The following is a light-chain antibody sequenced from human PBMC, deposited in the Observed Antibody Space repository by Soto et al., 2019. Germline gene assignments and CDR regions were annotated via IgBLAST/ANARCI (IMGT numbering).Light chain of an antibody. Sequence: EIVLTQSPGTLSLSPGDTATLSCRASQSVARDLSWYQQKPGQAPRLLISRASTGATGIPDRFSGSGSGTDFTLTINRLEPEDSAVCYCQQHTISMYTFGQGTKLEIK. CDR2: RAS. V-gene: IGKV3-20*01. J-gene: IGKJ2*01. CDR1: QSVARD. CDR3: QQHTISMYT.